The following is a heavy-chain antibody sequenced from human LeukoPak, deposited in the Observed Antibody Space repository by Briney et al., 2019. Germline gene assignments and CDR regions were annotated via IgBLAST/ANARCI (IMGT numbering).Heavy chain of an antibody. V-gene: IGHV3-7*04. D-gene: IGHD3-10*01. Sequence: GGSLRLSCAASGFTFSGYWMSWVRQAPGKGLEWVANIKQDGSDKYYVDSVKGRFTISRDNAKNSLYLQMNSLRAEDTAVYYCARCKVRGVIPKGYFDYWGQGTLVTVSS. J-gene: IGHJ4*02. CDR2: IKQDGSDK. CDR3: ARCKVRGVIPKGYFDY. CDR1: GFTFSGYW.